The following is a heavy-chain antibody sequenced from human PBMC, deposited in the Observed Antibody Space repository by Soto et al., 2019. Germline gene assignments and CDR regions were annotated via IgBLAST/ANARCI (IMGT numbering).Heavy chain of an antibody. V-gene: IGHV1-3*01. CDR3: ARTASLAYRGGDCYSGYFQH. CDR1: VYTFTSYA. J-gene: IGHJ1*01. D-gene: IGHD2-21*02. CDR2: INAGNGNT. Sequence: ASVKFSGKDSVYTFTSYAMHEVRQARGERREWMGWINAGNGNTKYSQKFQGRVTITRDTSASTAYMELSSLRSEDTAVYYCARTASLAYRGGDCYSGYFQHWGQGTLLTVSS.